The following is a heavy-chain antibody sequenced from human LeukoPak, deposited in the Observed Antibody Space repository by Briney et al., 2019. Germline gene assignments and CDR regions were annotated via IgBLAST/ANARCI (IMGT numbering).Heavy chain of an antibody. Sequence: GGSLRLSCAASEFTFNRYWMSWVRQAPGKGLEWVANIKHGGSEAHYVDSVKGRFTISRDNAKNSLSLQMNSLNVDDTGVYFCTRDALFGSGRTHLDFWSQGALVSDSS. CDR3: TRDALFGSGRTHLDF. V-gene: IGHV3-7*04. CDR2: IKHGGSEA. J-gene: IGHJ4*02. D-gene: IGHD3-10*01. CDR1: EFTFNRYW.